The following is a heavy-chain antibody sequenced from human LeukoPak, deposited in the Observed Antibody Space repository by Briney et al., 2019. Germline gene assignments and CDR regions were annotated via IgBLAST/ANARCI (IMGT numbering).Heavy chain of an antibody. Sequence: ASVTVSCTASGGTFSSYTINWVRQAPGQGLEWMGGIIPIFGTANYAQKFQGRVMITADKSTSADRSTSTTYMELSSLRSEDTALYYCARTAVVTAEHAFDIWGQGTMVTVSS. D-gene: IGHD2-21*02. J-gene: IGHJ3*02. CDR1: GGTFSSYT. CDR2: IIPIFGTA. CDR3: ARTAVVTAEHAFDI. V-gene: IGHV1-69*06.